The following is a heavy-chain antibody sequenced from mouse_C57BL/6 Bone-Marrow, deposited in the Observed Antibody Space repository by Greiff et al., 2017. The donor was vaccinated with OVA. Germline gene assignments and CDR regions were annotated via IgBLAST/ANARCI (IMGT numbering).Heavy chain of an antibody. CDR2: ISNGGGST. CDR3: ARHRAMDY. Sequence: EVQLVESGGGLVQPGGSLKLSCAASVFTFSDYYMYWVRQTPEKRLEWVAYISNGGGSTYYPDTVKGRFTISRYNTKNTLYLQMSRLKSEDTSMYYCARHRAMDYWGQGTSVTVSS. CDR1: VFTFSDYY. J-gene: IGHJ4*01. V-gene: IGHV5-12*01.